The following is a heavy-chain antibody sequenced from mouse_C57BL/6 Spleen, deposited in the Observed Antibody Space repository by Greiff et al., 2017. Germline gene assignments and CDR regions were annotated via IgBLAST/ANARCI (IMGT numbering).Heavy chain of an antibody. CDR1: GFTFRSYA. Sequence: EVQLVESGGGLVKPGGSLKLSCAASGFTFRSYAMSWVRQTPEKRLEWVATISDGGSYTYYPDNVKGRFTISRDNAKNNLYLQMSHLKSEDTAMYYCARELPAHYGSSSYAMDYWGQGTSVTVSS. CDR2: ISDGGSYT. D-gene: IGHD1-1*01. CDR3: ARELPAHYGSSSYAMDY. J-gene: IGHJ4*01. V-gene: IGHV5-4*01.